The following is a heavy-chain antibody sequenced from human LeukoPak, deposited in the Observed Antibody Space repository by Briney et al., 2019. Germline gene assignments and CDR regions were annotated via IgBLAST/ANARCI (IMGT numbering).Heavy chain of an antibody. CDR2: IYYSGST. CDR3: ARVVVVAATRLSWFDP. J-gene: IGHJ5*02. CDR1: GGSISSYY. Sequence: PSETLSLTCTVSGGSISSYYWSWIRQPPGKGLEWIGYIYYSGSTNYNPTLKSRVTISVDTSKNQFSLKLSSVTAADTAVYYCARVVVVAATRLSWFDPWGQGTLVTVSS. V-gene: IGHV4-59*12. D-gene: IGHD2-15*01.